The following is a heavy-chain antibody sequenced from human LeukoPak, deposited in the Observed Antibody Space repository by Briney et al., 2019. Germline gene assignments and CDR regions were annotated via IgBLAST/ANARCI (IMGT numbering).Heavy chain of an antibody. CDR3: AREPPRTLSTTVTTSFDY. CDR2: ISRSGGST. CDR1: GFTVSSNY. Sequence: PGGSLGLSCAASGFTVSSNYMSWVRQAPGKGLEWVSAISRSGGSTYYADSVKGRFTISRDNAKNSLYLQMNSLRAEDTAVYYCAREPPRTLSTTVTTSFDYWGQGTLVTVSS. V-gene: IGHV3-21*01. J-gene: IGHJ4*02. D-gene: IGHD4-17*01.